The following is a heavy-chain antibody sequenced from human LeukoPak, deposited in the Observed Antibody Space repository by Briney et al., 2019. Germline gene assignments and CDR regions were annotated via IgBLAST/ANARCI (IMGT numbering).Heavy chain of an antibody. V-gene: IGHV4-4*02. D-gene: IGHD2-2*01. J-gene: IGHJ4*02. CDR1: GXSIISSNW. Sequence: PSGTLSLTCAVAGXSIISSNWWSWVRQPPGKGLAWIGEIYHSGSTNYNPSLKSRVTISVDKSKSQFSLELTSVTAADTALYYCARGGYCSSTSCYVFDSWGQGTLVTVSS. CDR2: IYHSGST. CDR3: ARGGYCSSTSCYVFDS.